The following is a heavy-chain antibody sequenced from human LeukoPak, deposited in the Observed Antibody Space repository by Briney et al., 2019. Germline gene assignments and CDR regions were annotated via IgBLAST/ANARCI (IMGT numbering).Heavy chain of an antibody. CDR3: ARGDYDFWSGYYTTFGY. D-gene: IGHD3-3*01. CDR1: GFTFSSYW. J-gene: IGHJ4*02. CDR2: ISSSSSYI. V-gene: IGHV3-21*01. Sequence: GGSLRLSCAASGFTFSSYWMSWVRQAPGKGLEWVSSISSSSSYIYYADSVKGRFTISRDNAKNSLYLQMNSLRAEDTAVYYCARGDYDFWSGYYTTFGYWGQGTLVTVSS.